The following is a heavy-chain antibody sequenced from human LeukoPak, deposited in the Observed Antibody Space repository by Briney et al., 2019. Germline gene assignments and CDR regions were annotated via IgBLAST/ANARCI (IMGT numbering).Heavy chain of an antibody. J-gene: IGHJ4*02. D-gene: IGHD3-16*01. CDR1: GFTFGDYA. CDR2: IRSKAYGGTT. V-gene: IGHV3-49*04. Sequence: PGRSLRLSCTASGFTFGDYAMSWVRQAPGQGLEWVGFIRSKAYGGTTEYAASVKGRFTISRDDSKSIAYLQMNSLKTEDTAVYYCTRDGHSQGDGDYWGQGTLVTVSS. CDR3: TRDGHSQGDGDY.